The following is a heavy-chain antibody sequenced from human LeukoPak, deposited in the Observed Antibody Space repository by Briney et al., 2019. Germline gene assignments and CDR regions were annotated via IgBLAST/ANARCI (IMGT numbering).Heavy chain of an antibody. D-gene: IGHD3-10*01. CDR3: ARDFDYYGSGSEFYYGMDV. CDR1: GFTFSSYW. V-gene: IGHV3-7*01. CDR2: IKQDGSEK. J-gene: IGHJ6*02. Sequence: GGSLRLSCAASGFTFSSYWMSWVRQAPGKGLEWVANIKQDGSEKYYVDSVKGRFTISRDNAKNSLYLQMNSLRAEDTAVYYCARDFDYYGSGSEFYYGMDVWGQGTTVTVSS.